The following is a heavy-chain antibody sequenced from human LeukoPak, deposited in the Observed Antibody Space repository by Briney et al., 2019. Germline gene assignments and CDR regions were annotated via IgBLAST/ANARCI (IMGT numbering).Heavy chain of an antibody. Sequence: SETLSLTCSVSIGSISSSKWWSWVRQSPVKGLEWIGEIYLYGTTNYNPSFTSRVTMSVDRSRNQFSLKLSSVTAADTAVYYCARARDPGVPERDWGQGTPVTVSS. J-gene: IGHJ4*02. CDR2: IYLYGTT. D-gene: IGHD3-10*01. CDR1: IGSISSSKW. CDR3: ARARDPGVPERD. V-gene: IGHV4-4*02.